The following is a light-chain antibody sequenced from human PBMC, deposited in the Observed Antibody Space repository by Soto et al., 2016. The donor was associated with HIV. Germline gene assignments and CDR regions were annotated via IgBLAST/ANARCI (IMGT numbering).Light chain of an antibody. CDR3: QAWDTSTAV. V-gene: IGLV3-1*01. CDR1: KLGDKY. Sequence: SYDLTQPPSVSVSPGQTASITCSGDKLGDKYACWYQQKPGQSPVLVIYQDNRRPSGIPKRFSGSNSGNTATLTISGTQAMDEADYYCQAWDTSTAVFGTGTKVTVL. CDR2: QDN. J-gene: IGLJ1*01.